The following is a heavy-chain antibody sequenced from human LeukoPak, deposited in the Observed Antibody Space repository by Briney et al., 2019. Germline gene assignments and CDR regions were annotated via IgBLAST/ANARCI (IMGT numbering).Heavy chain of an antibody. CDR2: IIPIFGIA. CDR1: GGTFSSYA. CDR3: ARVTLDGMDV. J-gene: IGHJ6*02. V-gene: IGHV1-69*04. Sequence: SVKVSCKASGGTFSSYAISWVRQALGQGLEWMGRIIPIFGIANYAQKFQGRVTITADKSTSTAYMELSSLRSEDTAVYYCARVTLDGMDVWGQGTRSPSP.